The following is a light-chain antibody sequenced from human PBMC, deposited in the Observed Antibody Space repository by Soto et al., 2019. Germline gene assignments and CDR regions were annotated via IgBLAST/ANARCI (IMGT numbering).Light chain of an antibody. V-gene: IGLV2-8*01. J-gene: IGLJ1*01. Sequence: QSVLTQPPSASGSTGQAVTISCTGTSSDVGAYDYVSWYQQHTGKAPKLMIYEINKRPSGVPGRFSGSKPGNTASLTVSGLQAEDEADYYCSSFAGSNNFPYVFGTGTKVTVL. CDR1: SSDVGAYDY. CDR3: SSFAGSNNFPYV. CDR2: EIN.